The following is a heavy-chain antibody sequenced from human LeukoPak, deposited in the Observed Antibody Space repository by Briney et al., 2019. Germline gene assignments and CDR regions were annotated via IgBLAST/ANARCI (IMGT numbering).Heavy chain of an antibody. D-gene: IGHD6-19*01. CDR1: GGSISSSSYY. Sequence: SETLSLTCTVSGGSISSSSYYWGWIRQPPGKGLEWIGSIYYSGSTYYNPSLKSRVTISVDTSKNQFSLKLSSVTAADTAVYYCARDAYSSGWYHYFDYWGQGTLVTVSS. CDR3: ARDAYSSGWYHYFDY. CDR2: IYYSGST. J-gene: IGHJ4*02. V-gene: IGHV4-39*07.